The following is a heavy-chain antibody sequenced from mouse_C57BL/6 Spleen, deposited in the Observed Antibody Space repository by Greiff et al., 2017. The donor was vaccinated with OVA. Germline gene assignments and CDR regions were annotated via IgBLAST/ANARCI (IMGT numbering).Heavy chain of an antibody. CDR2: ISSGSSTI. CDR3: ARPTGPGYFDY. J-gene: IGHJ2*01. Sequence: DVKLVESGGGLVKPGGSLKLSCAASGFTFSDYGMHWVRQAPEKGLEWVAYISSGSSTIYYADTVKGRFTISRDNAKNTLFLQMTSLRSEDTAMYYCARPTGPGYFDYWGQGTTLTVSS. CDR1: GFTFSDYG. D-gene: IGHD3-1*01. V-gene: IGHV5-17*01.